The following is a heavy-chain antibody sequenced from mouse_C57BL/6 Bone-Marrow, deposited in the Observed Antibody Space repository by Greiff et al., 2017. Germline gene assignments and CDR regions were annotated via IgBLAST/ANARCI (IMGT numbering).Heavy chain of an antibody. Sequence: QVHVKQSGAELVRPGASVKLSCKASGYTFTDYYINWVKQRPGQGLEWIARIYPGSGNTYYNEKFKGKATLTAEKSSSTAYMQLSSLTSEDSAVYFCARWYYGSSYAMDYWGQGTSVTVSS. D-gene: IGHD1-1*01. V-gene: IGHV1-76*01. CDR2: IYPGSGNT. CDR1: GYTFTDYY. J-gene: IGHJ4*01. CDR3: ARWYYGSSYAMDY.